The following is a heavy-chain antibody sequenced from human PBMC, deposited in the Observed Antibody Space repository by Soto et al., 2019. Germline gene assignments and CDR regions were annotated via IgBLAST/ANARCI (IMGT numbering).Heavy chain of an antibody. CDR1: GFTFSPYA. CDR3: ARARLDTPALDY. Sequence: QVQLVESGGGVVQPGRSLILSCAASGFTFSPYAMHWVGQAPGKGLEGVAVISYDGNNKNYADSVKGRLAISRDNSRNTLYMQMNSLRAEDTAVYYCARARLDTPALDYWGQGNLVTVSS. CDR2: ISYDGNNK. J-gene: IGHJ4*02. D-gene: IGHD2-2*01. V-gene: IGHV3-30*09.